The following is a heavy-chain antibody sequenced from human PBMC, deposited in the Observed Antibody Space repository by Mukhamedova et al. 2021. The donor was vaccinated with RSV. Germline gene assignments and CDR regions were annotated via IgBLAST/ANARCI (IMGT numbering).Heavy chain of an antibody. J-gene: IGHJ4*02. CDR3: AKVDGLSITMVRAVIDY. D-gene: IGHD3-10*01. Sequence: GLEWVSAISGSGGSTYYADSVKGRFTISRDNSKNTLYLQMNSLRAEDTAVYYCAKVDGLSITMVRAVIDYWGQGTLVTVSS. CDR2: ISGSGGST. V-gene: IGHV3-23*01.